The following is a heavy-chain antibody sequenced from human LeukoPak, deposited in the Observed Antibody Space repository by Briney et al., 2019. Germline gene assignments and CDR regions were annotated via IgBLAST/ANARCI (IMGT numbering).Heavy chain of an antibody. D-gene: IGHD5-12*01. V-gene: IGHV1-69*04. J-gene: IGHJ5*02. Sequence: SVKVSCKASGGTFSSYPISWVRQAPGQGLEWMGRIIPILGIANYAQKFQGRVTIAADKSTSTAYMELSSLRSEDTAVYYCARAPFSGRGTLDPWGQGTLLTVSS. CDR2: IIPILGIA. CDR1: GGTFSSYP. CDR3: ARAPFSGRGTLDP.